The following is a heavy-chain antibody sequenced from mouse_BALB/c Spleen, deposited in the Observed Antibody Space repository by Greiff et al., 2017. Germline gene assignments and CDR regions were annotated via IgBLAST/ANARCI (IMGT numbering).Heavy chain of an antibody. Sequence: VQLQQSGAELARPGASVKMSCKASGYTFTSYTMHWVKQRPGQGLEWIGYINPSSGYTNYNQKFKDKATLTADKSSSTAYMQLSSLTSEDSAVYYCAYGSSYNYAMDYWGQGTSVTVSS. J-gene: IGHJ4*01. CDR2: INPSSGYT. CDR3: AYGSSYNYAMDY. V-gene: IGHV1-4*01. D-gene: IGHD1-1*01. CDR1: GYTFTSYT.